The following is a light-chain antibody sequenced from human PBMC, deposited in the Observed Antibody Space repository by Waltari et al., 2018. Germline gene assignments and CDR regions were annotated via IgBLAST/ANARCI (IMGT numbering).Light chain of an antibody. J-gene: IGKJ4*01. Sequence: EIVLTQSPDTLSLSPGERATLSCRASQSVSTYLAWYQQRLRQAPRLLVYDTLKSGTGTPARFSGSGSETDFTLTIDSLEPEDSAVYYCQQRSNWPPTFGGGTKVEIK. V-gene: IGKV3-11*01. CDR1: QSVSTY. CDR3: QQRSNWPPT. CDR2: DTL.